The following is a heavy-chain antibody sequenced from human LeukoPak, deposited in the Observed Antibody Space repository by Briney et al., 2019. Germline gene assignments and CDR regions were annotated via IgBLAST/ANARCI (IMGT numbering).Heavy chain of an antibody. D-gene: IGHD5-24*01. J-gene: IGHJ4*02. CDR1: GFTFSDYS. Sequence: PGGSLRLSCAASGFTFSDYSMNWVRQAPGKGLEWISYIGIDSGNTNYADSVKGRFTISGDKAKNSLYLQMNSLRVEDTAVYHGARDYKYAFDNWGQGTLVTVSS. CDR3: ARDYKYAFDN. CDR2: IGIDSGNT. V-gene: IGHV3-48*01.